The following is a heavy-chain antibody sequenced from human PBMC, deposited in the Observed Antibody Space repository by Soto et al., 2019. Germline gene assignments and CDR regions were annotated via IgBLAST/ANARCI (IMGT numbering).Heavy chain of an antibody. CDR1: GFTVSSNY. Sequence: EVQLVESGGGLVQPGGSLRLSCAASGFTVSSNYMSWVRQAPGKGLEWVSVIYSGGSTYYADSVKGRFTISRDNSKNTLYLQMNSLRAEDTAVYYCARVREPDHFDYWGQGTLVTVSS. CDR3: ARVREPDHFDY. CDR2: IYSGGST. J-gene: IGHJ4*02. V-gene: IGHV3-66*01. D-gene: IGHD1-26*01.